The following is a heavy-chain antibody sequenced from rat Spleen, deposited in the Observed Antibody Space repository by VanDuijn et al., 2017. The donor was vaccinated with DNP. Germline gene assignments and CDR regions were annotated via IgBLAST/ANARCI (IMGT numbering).Heavy chain of an antibody. CDR1: GFTFSDYY. J-gene: IGHJ2*01. V-gene: IGHV5-20*01. Sequence: EVQLVESGGDLVQPGRSLKLSCTASGFTFSDYYMAWVRQAPTKGLEWVAYISFDGGTTYYGDSVKGRFTISRDNAKSSLYLQMDSLRSEDTATYYCTTESTYYGYFDYWGQGVMVPVSS. D-gene: IGHD1-9*01. CDR3: TTESTYYGYFDY. CDR2: ISFDGGTT.